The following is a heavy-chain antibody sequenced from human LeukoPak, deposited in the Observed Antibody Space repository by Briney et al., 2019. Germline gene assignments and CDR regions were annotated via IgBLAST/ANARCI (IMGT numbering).Heavy chain of an antibody. D-gene: IGHD1-26*01. CDR2: INHSGST. CDR1: GGSFSGYY. Sequence: KPSETLSLTCAVYGGSFSGYYWSWIRQPPGKGLEWIGEINHSGSTNYNPSLKSRVTISVDTSKNQFSLKLSSVTAADTAVYYCARFPQVGYYYYGMDVWGKGTTVTVSS. CDR3: ARFPQVGYYYYGMDV. J-gene: IGHJ6*04. V-gene: IGHV4-34*01.